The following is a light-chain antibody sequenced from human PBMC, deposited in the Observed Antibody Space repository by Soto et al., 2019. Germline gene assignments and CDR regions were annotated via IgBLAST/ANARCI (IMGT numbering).Light chain of an antibody. CDR3: QHHNSYPLT. Sequence: IPLTQSPSSLSASVGDRVTITCRASQAITSYLAWYQQKPGTAPKLLIYAASTLQSGVPSRFSGSGSGTDFTLTISSLQHEDYATYYCQHHNSYPLTFGPGTKVDIK. CDR2: AAS. J-gene: IGKJ3*01. CDR1: QAITSY. V-gene: IGKV1-9*01.